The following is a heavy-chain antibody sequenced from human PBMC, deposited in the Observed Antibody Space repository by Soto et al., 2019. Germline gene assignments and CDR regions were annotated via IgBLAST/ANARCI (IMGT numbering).Heavy chain of an antibody. J-gene: IGHJ6*02. CDR3: ARHPYIGGLDV. Sequence: GESLKISCKGSGYSFGSYWISWVRQMPGKGLEWMGRFDPSDSYTNYNPSFQGHVTISADKSISTAYVQWSSLKASDTAMYFCARHPYIGGLDVWGQGTTVTVSS. D-gene: IGHD2-15*01. CDR1: GYSFGSYW. CDR2: FDPSDSYT. V-gene: IGHV5-10-1*01.